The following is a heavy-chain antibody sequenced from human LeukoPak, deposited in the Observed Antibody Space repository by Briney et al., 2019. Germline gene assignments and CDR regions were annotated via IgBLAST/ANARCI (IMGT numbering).Heavy chain of an antibody. J-gene: IGHJ4*02. Sequence: PGGSLRLSSVASRFTFSIYAMSWVRQAPGKGLEWVSSISSSSSYIYYADSVKGRFTISRDNAKNSLYLQMNSLRTEDTAVHYCARTPMGPMSPFDYWGQGTLVIVSS. CDR1: RFTFSIYA. D-gene: IGHD3-10*01. CDR3: ARTPMGPMSPFDY. V-gene: IGHV3-21*01. CDR2: ISSSSSYI.